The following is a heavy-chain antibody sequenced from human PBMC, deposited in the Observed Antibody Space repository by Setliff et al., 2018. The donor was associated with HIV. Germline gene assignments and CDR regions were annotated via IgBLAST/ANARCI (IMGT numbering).Heavy chain of an antibody. V-gene: IGHV4-31*03. J-gene: IGHJ3*02. CDR3: ARVLNPSDAFDI. CDR2: IYYSGSS. CDR1: GGSISSGYYY. Sequence: KTSETLSLTCSVSGGSISSGYYYWSWIRQHPGKGLEWIGYIYYSGSSYYNPSLKSRVTISVDTSKNQFSVKLSSVTAADTAVYYCARVLNPSDAFDIWGQGTMVT.